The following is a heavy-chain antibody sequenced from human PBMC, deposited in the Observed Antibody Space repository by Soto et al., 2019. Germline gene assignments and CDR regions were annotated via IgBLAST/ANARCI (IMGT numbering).Heavy chain of an antibody. J-gene: IGHJ4*02. CDR2: IFSAGST. Sequence: GGSLRLSCAASGFTVSNNYMTWVRQAPGGGLDWVSIIFSAGSTYYADSVRGRFTISRDNSKNTLYLQMNSLRAEDSAIYYCARGAGGNSWRSPTFDSWGQGTLVTVSS. V-gene: IGHV3-66*01. CDR1: GFTVSNNY. CDR3: ARGAGGNSWRSPTFDS. D-gene: IGHD5-18*01.